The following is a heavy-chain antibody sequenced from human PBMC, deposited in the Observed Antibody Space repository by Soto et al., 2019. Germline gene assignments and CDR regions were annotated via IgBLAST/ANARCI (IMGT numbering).Heavy chain of an antibody. V-gene: IGHV3-53*02. CDR2: IYAAGNT. CDR1: GFSVSSNY. CDR3: ARLSRSGGGY. D-gene: IGHD3-10*01. J-gene: IGHJ4*02. Sequence: EVQLVQTGGGLIQPVGSLRLSCAASGFSVSSNYMTWVRQAPGKGLEWVSVIYAAGNTYYEDSVKGRFTISSDNSKDMLYLQLNRLRAEDTAMYYCARLSRSGGGYWGQGSLVTLSS.